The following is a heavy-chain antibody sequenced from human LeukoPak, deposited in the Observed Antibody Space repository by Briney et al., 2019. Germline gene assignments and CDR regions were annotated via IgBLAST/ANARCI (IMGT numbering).Heavy chain of an antibody. CDR1: GGTFSSYA. CDR2: IIPILGIA. CDR3: ARDRSEDIVVVPAAEDWFDP. Sequence: SVKVSCKASGGTFSSYAISWVRQAPGQGLEWMGRIIPILGIANYAQKFQGRVTITADKSTSTAYMELSSLRSEDTAVYYCARDRSEDIVVVPAAEDWFDPWGQGTLVTVSS. D-gene: IGHD2-2*01. J-gene: IGHJ5*02. V-gene: IGHV1-69*04.